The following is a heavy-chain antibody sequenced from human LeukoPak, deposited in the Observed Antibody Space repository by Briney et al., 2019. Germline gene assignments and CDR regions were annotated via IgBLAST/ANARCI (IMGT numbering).Heavy chain of an antibody. Sequence: SETLSLTCTVAGGSISSYYWSWIRQPPGKGLEWIGYIYYSGSTYYNPSLESRVTISVDTSKNQFSLKLSSVTAADTAVYYCASPYSSSFIASDYWGQGTLVTVSS. CDR2: IYYSGST. V-gene: IGHV4-59*08. D-gene: IGHD6-13*01. CDR1: GGSISSYY. CDR3: ASPYSSSFIASDY. J-gene: IGHJ4*02.